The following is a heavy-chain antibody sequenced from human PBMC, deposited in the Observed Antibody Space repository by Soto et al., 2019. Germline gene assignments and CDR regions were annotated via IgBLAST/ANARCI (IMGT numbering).Heavy chain of an antibody. Sequence: SQTLSLTCAISGNTVSRNIAAWHWIRQSPSRGLEWLGRTYYRSKWYTDYAVSVKTRITISPDISKNQFSLQLNSVTPEDTAVYFCTFVYGSGIGGCFDPWAQGTLVTVSS. J-gene: IGHJ5*02. CDR2: TYYRSKWYT. D-gene: IGHD3-10*01. CDR1: GNTVSRNIAA. V-gene: IGHV6-1*01. CDR3: TFVYGSGIGGCFDP.